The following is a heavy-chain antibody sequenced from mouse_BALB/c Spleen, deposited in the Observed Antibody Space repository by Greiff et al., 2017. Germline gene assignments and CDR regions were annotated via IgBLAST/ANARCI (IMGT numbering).Heavy chain of an antibody. Sequence: QVQLQQSGAELMKPGASVKISCKATGYTFSSYWIEWVKQRPGHGLEWIGEILPGSGSTNYNEKFKGKATFTADTSSNTAYMQLSSLTSEDSAVYYCARSDYYRYPFAYWGQGTLVTVSA. D-gene: IGHD2-14*01. CDR1: GYTFSSYW. V-gene: IGHV1-9*01. CDR3: ARSDYYRYPFAY. J-gene: IGHJ3*01. CDR2: ILPGSGST.